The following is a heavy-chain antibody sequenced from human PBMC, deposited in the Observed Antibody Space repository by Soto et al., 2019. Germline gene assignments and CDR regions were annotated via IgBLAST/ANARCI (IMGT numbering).Heavy chain of an antibody. CDR2: IYHSGST. J-gene: IGHJ4*02. CDR1: GGSISSSNW. CDR3: ARRWGEGRVDY. D-gene: IGHD3-10*01. Sequence: QVQLQESGPGLVKPSGTLSLTCAVSGGSISSSNWWSWVRQPPGKGLQWIGEIYHSGSTNYIPSLKIRVTISVGKSRNQFSLKLCSVTAEDTAVYYCARRWGEGRVDYWGQGTLVTVSS. V-gene: IGHV4-4*02.